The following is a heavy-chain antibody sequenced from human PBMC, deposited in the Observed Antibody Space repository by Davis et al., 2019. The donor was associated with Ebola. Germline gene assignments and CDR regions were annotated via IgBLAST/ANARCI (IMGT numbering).Heavy chain of an antibody. Sequence: SVQVSCKASGGTFSRYVISWVRQAPGQGLEWMGGIIPIFGTANYAQKFQGRVTITADKSTSTAYMELSSLRSEDTAVYYCARADIVVVPAATQEYYYYYGMDVWGQGTTVTVSS. CDR2: IIPIFGTA. CDR1: GGTFSRYV. J-gene: IGHJ6*02. V-gene: IGHV1-69*06. CDR3: ARADIVVVPAATQEYYYYYGMDV. D-gene: IGHD2-2*01.